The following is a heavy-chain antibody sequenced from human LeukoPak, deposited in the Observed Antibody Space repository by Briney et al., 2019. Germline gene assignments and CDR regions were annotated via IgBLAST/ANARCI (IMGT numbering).Heavy chain of an antibody. V-gene: IGHV4-59*08. J-gene: IGHJ4*02. Sequence: SETLSLTCTVSGGSISSYYWSWIRQPPGKGLEWIGYIHYSGITNYNPSLKSRVTISMDTSKNQFSLKLSSVAAADTAIYYCARHISYGGDSAFGYWGQGTLVTVPS. CDR1: GGSISSYY. CDR3: ARHISYGGDSAFGY. CDR2: IHYSGIT. D-gene: IGHD4-23*01.